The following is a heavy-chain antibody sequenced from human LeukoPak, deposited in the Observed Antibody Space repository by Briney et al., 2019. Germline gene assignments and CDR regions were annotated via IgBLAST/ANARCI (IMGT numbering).Heavy chain of an antibody. J-gene: IGHJ4*02. Sequence: PSETLSLTCTVSGGSISSSSYYWGWIRQPPGKGLEWIGSIYYSGSTYYNPSLKSRVTISVDTSKNQFSLKLSSVTAADTAVYYCARDDGLGYSYGYMDYWGQGTLVTVSS. V-gene: IGHV4-39*07. CDR2: IYYSGST. CDR1: GGSISSSSYY. CDR3: ARDDGLGYSYGYMDY. D-gene: IGHD5-18*01.